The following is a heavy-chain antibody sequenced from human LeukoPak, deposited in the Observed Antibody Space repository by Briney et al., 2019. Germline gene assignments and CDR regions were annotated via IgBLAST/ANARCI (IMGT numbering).Heavy chain of an antibody. CDR3: AGEVPHYDILTGYYRSPTRYP. Sequence: SETLSLTCTVSGGSISSSSYYWGWIRQPPGKGLEWIGSIYYSGSTYYNPSLKSRVTISVDTSKNQFSLKLSSVTAADTAVYYCAGEVPHYDILTGYYRSPTRYPWGQGTLVTVSS. J-gene: IGHJ5*02. D-gene: IGHD3-9*01. CDR1: GGSISSSSYY. V-gene: IGHV4-39*07. CDR2: IYYSGST.